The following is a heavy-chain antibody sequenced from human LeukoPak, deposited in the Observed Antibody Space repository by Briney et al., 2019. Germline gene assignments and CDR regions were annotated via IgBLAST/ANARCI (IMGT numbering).Heavy chain of an antibody. D-gene: IGHD6-19*01. V-gene: IGHV3-21*01. CDR1: GFTFSSYS. J-gene: IGHJ5*02. Sequence: GGSLRLSCAASGFTFSSYSINWVRRAPGKGLEWVSSISSSSSYIYYADSVKGRFTISRDNAKNSLYLQMNSLRAEDTAVYYCARERRESGYVVAVARTKTYNWFDPWGQEPWSPSPQ. CDR3: ARERRESGYVVAVARTKTYNWFDP. CDR2: ISSSSSYI.